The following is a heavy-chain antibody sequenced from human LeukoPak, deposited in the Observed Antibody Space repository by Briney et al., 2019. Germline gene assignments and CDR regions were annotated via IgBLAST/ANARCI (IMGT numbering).Heavy chain of an antibody. V-gene: IGHV4-59*01. CDR1: GGSISSYY. Sequence: PSETLSLTCTVSGGSISSYYWSWIRQPPGKGLEWIGYIYYSGSTNYNPSLKSRVTISVDMSKNQFSLKLSSVTAADTAVYYCARGPSGGANNWFDPWGQGILVTVSS. CDR3: ARGPSGGANNWFDP. CDR2: IYYSGST. D-gene: IGHD2-15*01. J-gene: IGHJ5*02.